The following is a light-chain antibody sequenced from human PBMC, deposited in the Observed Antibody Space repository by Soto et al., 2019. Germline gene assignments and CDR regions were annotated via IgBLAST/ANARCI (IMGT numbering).Light chain of an antibody. J-gene: IGKJ5*01. CDR2: GAS. CDR3: QQSYSNPQT. CDR1: QTIYNY. Sequence: DIQMTQSPSSLSPSLGDRVTIISRASQTIYNYLNWYQQKPGQAPKILIYGASSLPSGVPSRFSGSGSGTDFTLTISSLQREDFSTYYCQQSYSNPQTFGQGTRLEIK. V-gene: IGKV1-39*01.